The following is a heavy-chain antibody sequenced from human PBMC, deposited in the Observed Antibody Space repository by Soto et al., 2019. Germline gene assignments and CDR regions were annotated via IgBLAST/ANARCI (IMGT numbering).Heavy chain of an antibody. J-gene: IGHJ3*02. CDR2: IYWDDDK. V-gene: IGHV2-5*02. Sequence: QITLKESGPTLVKPTQTLTLTCTFSGFSLSTSGVGVGWIRQPPGKALEWVTLIYWDDDKRYSPSLKSRITITKDTSKSQVVLTMSNMAPVETGTYYCSRHTPSGYNDAFDIWGQGTRVTVSS. CDR1: GFSLSTSGVG. CDR3: SRHTPSGYNDAFDI. D-gene: IGHD3-9*01.